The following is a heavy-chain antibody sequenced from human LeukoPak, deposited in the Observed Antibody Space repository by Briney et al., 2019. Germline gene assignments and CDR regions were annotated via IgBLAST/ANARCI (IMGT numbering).Heavy chain of an antibody. D-gene: IGHD4-17*01. J-gene: IGHJ4*02. V-gene: IGHV3-30*02. CDR2: IRYDGSDK. CDR1: GFTFSSYA. CDR3: AKDLTTVTTQGDY. Sequence: PGGSLRLSCAASGFTFSSYAMSWVRQAPGKGLEWVAFIRYDGSDKYYADSVKGRFTISRDNSKNTLYLRMNSLRAEDTAVYYCAKDLTTVTTQGDYWGQGTLVTVSS.